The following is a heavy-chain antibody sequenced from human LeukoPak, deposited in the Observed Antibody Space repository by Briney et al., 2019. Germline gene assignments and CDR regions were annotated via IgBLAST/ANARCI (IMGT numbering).Heavy chain of an antibody. Sequence: ASVKVSCKASGYTFTGYYMHWVRQAPRQGLEWMGWINPNSGGTNYAQKFQGRVTMTRDTSISTAYMELSRLRSDDTAVYYCARDQPYYYDSSGYLLYWGQGTLVTVSS. J-gene: IGHJ4*02. V-gene: IGHV1-2*02. CDR2: INPNSGGT. CDR1: GYTFTGYY. D-gene: IGHD3-22*01. CDR3: ARDQPYYYDSSGYLLY.